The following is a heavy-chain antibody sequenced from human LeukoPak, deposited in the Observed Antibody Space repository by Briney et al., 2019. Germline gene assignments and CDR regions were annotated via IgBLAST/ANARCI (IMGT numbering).Heavy chain of an antibody. CDR3: ASNYDFWRNYMDV. Sequence: SETLSLTCTVSGGSISSSSYYWGWIRQPPGKGLEWIGSIYYSGSTYYNPSLKSRVTISVDTSKNQFSLKLSSVTAADTAVYYCASNYDFWRNYMDVWGKGTTVTVSS. D-gene: IGHD3-3*01. J-gene: IGHJ6*03. V-gene: IGHV4-39*07. CDR1: GGSISSSSYY. CDR2: IYYSGST.